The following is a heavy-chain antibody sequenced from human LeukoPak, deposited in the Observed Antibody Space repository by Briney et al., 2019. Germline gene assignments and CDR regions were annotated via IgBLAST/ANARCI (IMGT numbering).Heavy chain of an antibody. J-gene: IGHJ4*02. V-gene: IGHV4-59*01. Sequence: SETLSLTCTVSGGSISDYYWSWIRQPPGKGLEWIGYIYSSGTTAYNPSLKSRVTISVDTPKNQFSLKLSSVTAADTAMHYCARESRASRDFDYWGQGTLVSISS. D-gene: IGHD2-2*01. CDR1: GGSISDYY. CDR2: IYSSGTT. CDR3: ARESRASRDFDY.